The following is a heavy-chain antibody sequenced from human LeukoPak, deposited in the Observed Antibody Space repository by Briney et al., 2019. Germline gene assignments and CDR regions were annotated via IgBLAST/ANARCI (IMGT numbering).Heavy chain of an antibody. V-gene: IGHV4-34*01. Sequence: SETLSLTCAVYGGSFSGYYWSWIRQPPGKGLEWIGEINHSGSTNYNPSLKSRVTISVDTSKNQFSLKLSSVTAADTAVYYCARHTRYGGSYYYYYYYMDVWGKGTTVTISS. CDR1: GGSFSGYY. J-gene: IGHJ6*03. D-gene: IGHD1-26*01. CDR2: INHSGST. CDR3: ARHTRYGGSYYYYYYYMDV.